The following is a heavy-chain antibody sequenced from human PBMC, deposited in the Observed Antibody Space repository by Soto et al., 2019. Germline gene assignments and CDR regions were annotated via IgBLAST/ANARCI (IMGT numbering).Heavy chain of an antibody. D-gene: IGHD6-6*01. J-gene: IGHJ5*02. V-gene: IGHV3-21*01. CDR2: ISSSSRYI. CDR3: ARDLGAVEYSSPGGWFDP. Sequence: EVQLVESGGGLVKPGGSLRLSCAASGFTFSSYSMNWVRQAPGKGLEWLPSISSSSRYIYYADSVKGRFTNSRDNAKTSLYLQMNSLRAEDTAVYYCARDLGAVEYSSPGGWFDPWGQGSLVTVS. CDR1: GFTFSSYS.